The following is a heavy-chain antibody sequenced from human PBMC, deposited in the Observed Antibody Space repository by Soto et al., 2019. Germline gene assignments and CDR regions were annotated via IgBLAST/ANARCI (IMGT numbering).Heavy chain of an antibody. CDR2: INDSGST. CDR1: GGSIRSAGHY. J-gene: IGHJ5*02. V-gene: IGHV4-31*03. Sequence: SETLSLTCTVSGGSIRSAGHYWSWIRQHPGKGLEWIGYINDSGSTFYNPSLRSRLNISVDTSENQFSLRLTSVTAEDTALYYCSKGEMSTIRNSFDPWGQGTLVTVSS. D-gene: IGHD1-7*01. CDR3: SKGEMSTIRNSFDP.